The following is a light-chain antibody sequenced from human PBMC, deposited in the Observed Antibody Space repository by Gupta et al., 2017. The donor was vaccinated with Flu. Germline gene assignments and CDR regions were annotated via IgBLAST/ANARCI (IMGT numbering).Light chain of an antibody. Sequence: SLGERTTINCKPSQSVLNFSNNKNYITWYQQKPGQPPKLLIYWASTRGDGVPDRFSGSGSGTDFTLTISSLQAEDVAVYFCQQYYNPPYTFGQGTKLEL. J-gene: IGKJ2*01. V-gene: IGKV4-1*01. CDR3: QQYYNPPYT. CDR2: WAS. CDR1: QSVLNFSNNKNY.